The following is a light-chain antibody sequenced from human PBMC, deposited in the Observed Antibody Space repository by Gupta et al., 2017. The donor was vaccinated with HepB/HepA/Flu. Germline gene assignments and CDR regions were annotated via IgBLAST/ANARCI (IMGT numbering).Light chain of an antibody. Sequence: DIVMTQSPDSLAVSLGDTATINCKSSQSVLYSSNNNNYLAWYQQKPGQPPKLLIYWASTRESGVPDRFSGSGSGTDFTLTISSLQAEDVAGYYCQQYYSTPGTFGPGTKVDIK. CDR1: QSVLYSSNNNNY. J-gene: IGKJ3*01. CDR2: WAS. CDR3: QQYYSTPGT. V-gene: IGKV4-1*01.